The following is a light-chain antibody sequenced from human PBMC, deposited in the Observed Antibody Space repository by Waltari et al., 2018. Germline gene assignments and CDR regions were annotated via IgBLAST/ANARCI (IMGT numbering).Light chain of an antibody. J-gene: IGLJ3*02. CDR1: SSDFGGYNY. V-gene: IGLV2-11*01. CDR2: EVN. Sequence: QSALTQPRSVSGSPRQSVTISCSGPSSDFGGYNYASWYQQHPGKAPKFIIYEVNKRPSGVPDRFSGSKSGNTASLTISGLQDEDEADYYCYSYADSYTWVFGGGTKLTVL. CDR3: YSYADSYTWV.